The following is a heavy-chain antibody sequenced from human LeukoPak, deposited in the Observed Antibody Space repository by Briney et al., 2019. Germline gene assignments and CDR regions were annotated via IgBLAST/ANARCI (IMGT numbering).Heavy chain of an antibody. CDR1: GGSVSSGDYY. CDR2: IYTSGST. Sequence: SETLSLTCTVSGGSVSSGDYYWSWIRQPAGKGLEWIGRIYTSGSTNYNPSLKSRVTISVDTSKNQFSLKLSSVTAADTAVYYCARAVVVPAAQFDYWGQGTLVTVSS. CDR3: ARAVVVPAAQFDY. V-gene: IGHV4-61*02. J-gene: IGHJ4*02. D-gene: IGHD2-2*01.